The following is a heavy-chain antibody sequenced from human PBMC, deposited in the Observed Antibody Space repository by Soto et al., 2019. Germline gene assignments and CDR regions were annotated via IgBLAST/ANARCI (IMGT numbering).Heavy chain of an antibody. Sequence: QVQLVQSGAEEKKAGASVKGSCKASGYTFTSYAMHWVRQAPGQRLEWMGWINAGNGNTKYSQKFQGRVTITRDTSASTAYMELSSLRSEDTAVYYCARVGWGANHFDYWGQGTLVTVSS. V-gene: IGHV1-3*05. CDR2: INAGNGNT. CDR1: GYTFTSYA. J-gene: IGHJ4*02. CDR3: ARVGWGANHFDY. D-gene: IGHD1-26*01.